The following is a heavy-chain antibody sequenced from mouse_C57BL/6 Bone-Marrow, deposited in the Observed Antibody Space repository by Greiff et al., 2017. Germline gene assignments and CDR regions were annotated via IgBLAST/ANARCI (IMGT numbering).Heavy chain of an antibody. CDR2: IDPENGDT. Sequence: VQLQQSGAELVRPGASVKLSCTASGFNIKDDYMHWVKQRPEQGLEWIGWIDPENGDTAYASKFQGKATITADTSSNTAFLQLSSLTSEDTAVYYCTTHSYGSRCVYFDYWGQGTTLTVSS. CDR1: GFNIKDDY. J-gene: IGHJ2*01. V-gene: IGHV14-4*01. D-gene: IGHD1-1*01. CDR3: TTHSYGSRCVYFDY.